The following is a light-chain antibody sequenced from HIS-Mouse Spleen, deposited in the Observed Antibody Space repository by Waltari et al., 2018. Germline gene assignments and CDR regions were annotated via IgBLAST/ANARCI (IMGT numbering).Light chain of an antibody. V-gene: IGLV2-23*01. CDR2: EGS. Sequence: QSALTQPASVSGSPGQSITISCTGTSSDVGSYNLVSWYQQHPGKAPKLMIYEGSKRPSGFSNRFSGSKSGTTASLTISGLQAEDEADYYCCSYAGSSTNWVFGGGTKLTVL. CDR3: CSYAGSSTNWV. J-gene: IGLJ3*02. CDR1: SSDVGSYNL.